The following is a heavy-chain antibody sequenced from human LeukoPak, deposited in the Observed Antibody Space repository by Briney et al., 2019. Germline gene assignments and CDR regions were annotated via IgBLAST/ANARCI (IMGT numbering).Heavy chain of an antibody. Sequence: SETLSLTCTVSGGSISSSNYYWGWIRQPPGKGLEWIGSIYYSGSTYYNPSLKSRVTISVDRSKNQFSLKLSSVTAADTAVYYCAREHSPYYDFWSGSAASDYYYYMDVWGKGTTVTVSS. CDR1: GGSISSSNYY. CDR3: AREHSPYYDFWSGSAASDYYYYMDV. J-gene: IGHJ6*03. CDR2: IYYSGST. D-gene: IGHD3-3*01. V-gene: IGHV4-39*07.